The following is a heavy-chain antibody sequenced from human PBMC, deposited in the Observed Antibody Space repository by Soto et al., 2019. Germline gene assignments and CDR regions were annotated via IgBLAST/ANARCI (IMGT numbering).Heavy chain of an antibody. CDR3: ASGRMGIAAAGDDAFDI. J-gene: IGHJ3*02. V-gene: IGHV1-46*01. Sequence: ASVKVSCKASGYTFTSYYMHWVRQAPGQGLEWMGIINPSGGSTSYAQKFQGRVTMTRDTSTSTVYMELSSLRSEDTAVYYCASGRMGIAAAGDDAFDIWGQGTMVTVSS. D-gene: IGHD6-13*01. CDR2: INPSGGST. CDR1: GYTFTSYY.